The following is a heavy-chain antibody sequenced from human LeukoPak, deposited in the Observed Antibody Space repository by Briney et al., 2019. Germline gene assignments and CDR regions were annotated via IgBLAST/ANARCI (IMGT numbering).Heavy chain of an antibody. J-gene: IGHJ4*02. Sequence: ASVKVSCKASGYSFTGYYIHWVRQAPGQGLEWMGWINPNSGATNYAQKFQDRVTLTRDTSISTAYMELSRLRSDDTAVYYCARDQNYCARDQNYYDTSTYYWIDYWSQGILATVSS. CDR1: GYSFTGYY. D-gene: IGHD3-22*01. CDR3: ARDQNYCARDQNYYDTSTYYWIDY. CDR2: INPNSGAT. V-gene: IGHV1-2*02.